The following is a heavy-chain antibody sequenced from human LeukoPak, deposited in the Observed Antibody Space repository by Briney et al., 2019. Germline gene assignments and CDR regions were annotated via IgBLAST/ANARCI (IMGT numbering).Heavy chain of an antibody. CDR1: GFTVSSNY. CDR2: IYSGGTT. Sequence: GGSLRLSCAASGFTVSSNYMSWVRQAPGKGLEWVSVIYSGGTTYYADSVKGRFTISRDNSKKTLYLQMNSLRAEDTAVYYCASGYYYDSSGYYPWAFDIWGQGTMVTVSS. V-gene: IGHV3-66*01. CDR3: ASGYYYDSSGYYPWAFDI. J-gene: IGHJ3*02. D-gene: IGHD3-22*01.